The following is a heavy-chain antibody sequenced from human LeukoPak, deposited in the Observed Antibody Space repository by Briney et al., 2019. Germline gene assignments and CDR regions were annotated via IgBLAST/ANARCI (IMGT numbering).Heavy chain of an antibody. D-gene: IGHD3-3*01. Sequence: GGSLRLSCAASGFTFSSYAMSWVRQAQGKGLEWVSAISGSGGSTYYADSVKGRFTISRDNSKNTLYLQMNSLRAEDTAVYYCAKSIVYDFWSGPNWFDPWGQGTLVTVSS. CDR1: GFTFSSYA. J-gene: IGHJ5*02. V-gene: IGHV3-23*01. CDR3: AKSIVYDFWSGPNWFDP. CDR2: ISGSGGST.